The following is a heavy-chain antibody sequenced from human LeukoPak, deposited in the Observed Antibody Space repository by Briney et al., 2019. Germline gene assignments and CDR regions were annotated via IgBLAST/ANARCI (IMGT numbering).Heavy chain of an antibody. D-gene: IGHD2-2*01. CDR2: INSDGSIT. J-gene: IGHJ6*03. CDR3: ARDGSPTLPAAMLRMYYYYYMDV. Sequence: PGGSLRLSCAASGFTFSSYWMHWVRQAPGKGLVCVSRINSDGSITAYADSVKGRFTISRDNAKNTLYLQMNSLRDEDTAVYYCARDGSPTLPAAMLRMYYYYYMDVWGKGTTVTVSS. V-gene: IGHV3-74*01. CDR1: GFTFSSYW.